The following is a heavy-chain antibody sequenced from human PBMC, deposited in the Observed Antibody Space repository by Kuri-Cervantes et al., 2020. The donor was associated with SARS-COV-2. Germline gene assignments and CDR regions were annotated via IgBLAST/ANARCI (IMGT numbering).Heavy chain of an antibody. Sequence: LSLTCAASGFTFSSYSMNWVRQAPGKGLEWVSSISSSSSYIYYADSVKGRFTISRDNAKNSLYLQMNSLRAEDTAVYYCARSLWFGEVGDAFDIWGQGTMVTVSS. CDR3: ARSLWFGEVGDAFDI. V-gene: IGHV3-21*01. CDR2: ISSSSSYI. D-gene: IGHD3-10*01. CDR1: GFTFSSYS. J-gene: IGHJ3*02.